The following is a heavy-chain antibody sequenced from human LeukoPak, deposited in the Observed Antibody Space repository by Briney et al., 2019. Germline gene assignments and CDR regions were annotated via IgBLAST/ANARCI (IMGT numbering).Heavy chain of an antibody. CDR3: ARAAIAAIQTRYFQH. V-gene: IGHV1-18*01. Sequence: GASVTVSCKASGYTFTSYGISWVRQAPGQGLEWMGWISAYNGNTNYAQKLQGRVTMTTDTSTSTAYMEMRSLISDDTAVYYCARAAIAAIQTRYFQHWGQGTLVTVSS. J-gene: IGHJ1*01. CDR1: GYTFTSYG. CDR2: ISAYNGNT. D-gene: IGHD6-13*01.